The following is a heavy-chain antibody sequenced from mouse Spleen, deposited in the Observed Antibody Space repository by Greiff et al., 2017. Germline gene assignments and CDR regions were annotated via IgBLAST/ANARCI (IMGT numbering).Heavy chain of an antibody. CDR2: IDPSDSET. CDR1: GYTFTSYW. CDR3: AREDYGYVYFDY. D-gene: IGHD1-2*01. J-gene: IGHJ2*01. V-gene: IGHV1-52*01. Sequence: QVQLQQPGAELVRPGSSVKLSCKASGYTFTSYWMHWVKQRPIQGLEWIGNIDPSDSETHYNQKFKDKATLTVDKSSSTAYMQLSSLTSEDSAVYFCAREDYGYVYFDYWGQGTTLTVSS.